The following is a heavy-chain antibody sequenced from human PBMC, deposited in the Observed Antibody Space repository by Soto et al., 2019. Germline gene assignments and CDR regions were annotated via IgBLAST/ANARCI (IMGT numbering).Heavy chain of an antibody. CDR3: ARLREAGGASRIDY. CDR1: GGSISSGGYY. J-gene: IGHJ4*02. D-gene: IGHD1-26*01. V-gene: IGHV4-39*01. Sequence: SETLSLSCTVSGGSISSGGYYWGWIRQPPGKGLEWIGSIYYSGSTYYNPSLKSRVTISVDTSKNQFSLKLSSVTAADTAVYYCARLREAGGASRIDYWGQGTLVTVSS. CDR2: IYYSGST.